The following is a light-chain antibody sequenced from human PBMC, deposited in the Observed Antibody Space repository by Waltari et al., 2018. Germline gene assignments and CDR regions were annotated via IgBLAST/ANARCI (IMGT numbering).Light chain of an antibody. V-gene: IGKV3-15*01. J-gene: IGKJ1*01. CDR3: QQFNDWPRT. CDR1: QSISIN. Sequence: EVVMTQSPATLSVSQGERATLSCRASQSISINMVWYQQRPGQAPSLLIYEASMRATDIPARFSGSGSGKEFTLTISSVQSEDAAVYYCQQFNDWPRTFGQGTKVEIK. CDR2: EAS.